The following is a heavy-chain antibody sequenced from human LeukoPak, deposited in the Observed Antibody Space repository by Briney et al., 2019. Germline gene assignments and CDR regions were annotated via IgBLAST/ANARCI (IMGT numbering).Heavy chain of an antibody. CDR1: GGSFSSYA. V-gene: IGHV1-69*13. Sequence: ASVKVSCKASGGSFSSYAISWVRQAPGQGLEWVGAIVPIFGAANYPQKFQGRVTISADESTSTAYMELSGLTSEDTAVYFCASWDYGDYDYWGQGTLVSVPS. CDR2: IVPIFGAA. D-gene: IGHD4-17*01. J-gene: IGHJ4*02. CDR3: ASWDYGDYDY.